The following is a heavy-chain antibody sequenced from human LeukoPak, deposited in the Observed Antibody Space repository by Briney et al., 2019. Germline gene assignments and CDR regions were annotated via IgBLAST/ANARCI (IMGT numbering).Heavy chain of an antibody. CDR3: ARDVLASYGYYYYMDV. D-gene: IGHD5-18*01. CDR1: GFTFSSYS. V-gene: IGHV3-21*01. CDR2: ISSSSSYI. J-gene: IGHJ6*03. Sequence: GGSLGLSCAASGFTFSSYSMNWVRLAPGKGLEWVSSISSSSSYIYYADSVKGRFTISRDNAKNSLYLQMNSLRAEDTAVYYCARDVLASYGYYYYMDVWGKGTTVTVSS.